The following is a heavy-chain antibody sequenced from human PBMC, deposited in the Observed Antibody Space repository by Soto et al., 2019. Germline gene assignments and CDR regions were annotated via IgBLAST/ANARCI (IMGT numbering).Heavy chain of an antibody. Sequence: GAYLKISCKGSGYSFTTYWIGWVRQMPGKGLEWMGIIYPGDSDPIYSPSFQGQVTISVDKSISTAYLQWSSLKASDTAMYYCARPLGYCSSTICSPIDYWGQGSRVTVAS. CDR3: ARPLGYCSSTICSPIDY. CDR2: IYPGDSDP. J-gene: IGHJ4*02. CDR1: GYSFTTYW. D-gene: IGHD2-2*01. V-gene: IGHV5-51*01.